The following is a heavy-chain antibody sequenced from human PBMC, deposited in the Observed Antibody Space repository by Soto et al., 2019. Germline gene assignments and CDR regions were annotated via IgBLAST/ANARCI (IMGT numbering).Heavy chain of an antibody. CDR1: GFTFSDYY. D-gene: IGHD6-13*01. V-gene: IGHV3-11*01. Sequence: GGTLRLSCAASGFTFSDYYMSWIRQAPGKGLEWVSYIYSSSSTIYYADSVKGRFTTSRDNAKNSLYLQMNSLRAEDTAVYYFASKQLVLGDGFDIWGQGTMVTVSS. J-gene: IGHJ3*02. CDR3: ASKQLVLGDGFDI. CDR2: IYSSSSTI.